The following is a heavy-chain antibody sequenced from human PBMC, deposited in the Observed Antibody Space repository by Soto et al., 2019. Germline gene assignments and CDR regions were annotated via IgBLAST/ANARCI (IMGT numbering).Heavy chain of an antibody. D-gene: IGHD3-16*01. Sequence: ASVKVSCKTSGYIFTDYLIHWVRQAPGQGLEWMGWVRPNGGATHYAQQFKRRVSMTRDTSLGTAYMDLGSLTSDDTAVYYCGREGGHGGIFDYWGQGTLVTVSS. CDR2: VRPNGGAT. CDR1: GYIFTDYL. CDR3: GREGGHGGIFDY. J-gene: IGHJ4*02. V-gene: IGHV1-2*02.